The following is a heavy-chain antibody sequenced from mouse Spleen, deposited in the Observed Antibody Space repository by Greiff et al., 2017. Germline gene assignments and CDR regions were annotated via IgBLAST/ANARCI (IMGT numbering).Heavy chain of an antibody. CDR3: TRDNPYFDY. Sequence: EVHLVESGGGLVKPGGSLKLSCAASGFTFSSYTMSWVRQTPEKRLEWVATISSGGSYTYYPDSVKGRFTISRDNAKNTLYLQMSSLKSEDTAMYYCTRDNPYFDYWGQGTTLTVSS. CDR1: GFTFSSYT. J-gene: IGHJ2*01. V-gene: IGHV5-6-4*01. CDR2: ISSGGSYT.